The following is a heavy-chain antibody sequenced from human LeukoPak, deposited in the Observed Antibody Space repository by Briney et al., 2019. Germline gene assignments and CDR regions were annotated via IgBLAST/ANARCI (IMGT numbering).Heavy chain of an antibody. CDR1: GFTFSSYE. CDR2: ISSSGSTI. CDR3: ARDNLGMDTAMVTPGGYYYGMDV. V-gene: IGHV3-48*03. Sequence: PGGSLSLSCAASGFTFSSYEMNWVRQAPGKGLEWVSYISSSGSTIYYADSVKGRFTISRDNAKNSLYLQMNSLRAEDTAVYYCARDNLGMDTAMVTPGGYYYGMDVWGQGTTVTVSS. J-gene: IGHJ6*02. D-gene: IGHD5-18*01.